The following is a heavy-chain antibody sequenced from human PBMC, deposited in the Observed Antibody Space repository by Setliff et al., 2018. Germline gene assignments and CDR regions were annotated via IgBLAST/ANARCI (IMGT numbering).Heavy chain of an antibody. CDR3: AKITGMVGATPYYFDY. CDR1: GGSISSSGYY. Sequence: KTSETLSLTCTVSGGSISSSGYYWSWIRQPPGKGLEWIGNIYYSGRTYYNPSLKSRVTISVDTSKNQFSLKLTSVTAADTAVYYCAKITGMVGATPYYFDYWGQGTPVTVSS. J-gene: IGHJ4*02. CDR2: IYYSGRT. V-gene: IGHV4-39*01. D-gene: IGHD1-26*01.